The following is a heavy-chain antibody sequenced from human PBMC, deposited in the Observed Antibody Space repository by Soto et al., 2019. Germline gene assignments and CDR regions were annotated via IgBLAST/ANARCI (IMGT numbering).Heavy chain of an antibody. CDR1: GGSISSYY. CDR3: GRALGTATGPVFRFDP. J-gene: IGHJ5*02. D-gene: IGHD7-27*01. CDR2: IYYSGST. Sequence: PSETLSLTCTVSGGSISSYYWSWLRQPPGKGLEWIGYIYYSGSTNYNPSLKSRVTISVDTSKNQFSLKLSSVTAADTAIYYCGRALGTATGPVFRFDPWGQGTLVTVSS. V-gene: IGHV4-59*01.